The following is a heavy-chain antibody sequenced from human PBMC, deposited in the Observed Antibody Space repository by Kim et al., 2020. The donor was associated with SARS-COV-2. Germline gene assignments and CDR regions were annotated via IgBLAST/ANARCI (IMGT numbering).Heavy chain of an antibody. CDR1: GFTFSSYA. CDR2: ISGSGGST. CDR3: AKGIYYDSSGYPDAFDI. Sequence: GGSLRLSCAASGFTFSSYAMSWVRQAPGKGLEWVSAISGSGGSTYYADSVKGRFTISRDNSKNTLYLQMNSLRAEDTAVYYCAKGIYYDSSGYPDAFDIWGQGTMVTVSS. J-gene: IGHJ3*02. V-gene: IGHV3-23*01. D-gene: IGHD3-22*01.